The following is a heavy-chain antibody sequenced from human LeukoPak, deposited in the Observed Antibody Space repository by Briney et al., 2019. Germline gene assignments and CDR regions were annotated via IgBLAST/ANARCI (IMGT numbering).Heavy chain of an antibody. J-gene: IGHJ4*02. V-gene: IGHV3-49*04. CDR2: IRTKADGGTT. Sequence: GGSLRLSCTPSGFTFADFGMSWVRQAPGKGLEWVGIIRTKADGGTTEYAASVKGRFIISRDDSKSIAYLQMNSLKTEDTAVYYCTASGDLFAWWGQGTLVTVSS. CDR3: TASGDLFAW. D-gene: IGHD3-9*01. CDR1: GFTFADFG.